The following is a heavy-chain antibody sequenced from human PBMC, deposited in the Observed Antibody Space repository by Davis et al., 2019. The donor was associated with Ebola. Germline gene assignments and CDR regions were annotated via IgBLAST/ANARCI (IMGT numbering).Heavy chain of an antibody. V-gene: IGHV3-11*06. Sequence: LSLTCAASGFTFSDYYMSWIRQAPGKGLEWVSYISSSSYTNYADSVKGRFTISRDNAKNSLYLQMNSLRAEDTAVYYCARALYFTHYYYYGMDVWGQGTTVTVSS. CDR3: ARALYFTHYYYYGMDV. D-gene: IGHD2-8*01. CDR2: ISSSSYT. J-gene: IGHJ6*02. CDR1: GFTFSDYY.